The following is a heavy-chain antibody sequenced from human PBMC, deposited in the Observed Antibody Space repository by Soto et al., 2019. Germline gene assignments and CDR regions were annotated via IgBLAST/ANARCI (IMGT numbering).Heavy chain of an antibody. CDR2: IIPLFGTP. CDR1: GGIFSTYA. D-gene: IGHD3-10*01. Sequence: QVQLVQSGAEVKKPGSSVKVSCKASGGIFSTYAISWLRQAPGXGXXXXXXIIPLFGTPNYAQRFQGRVTITADESTSTAYMELSRLRSEDTAVYYCARDRDDYGSGNYYNRIDFWGQGTLVTVSS. CDR3: ARDRDDYGSGNYYNRIDF. V-gene: IGHV1-69*01. J-gene: IGHJ4*02.